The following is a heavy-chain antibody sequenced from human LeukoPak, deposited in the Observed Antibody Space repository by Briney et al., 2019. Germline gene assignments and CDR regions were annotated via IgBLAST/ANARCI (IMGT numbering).Heavy chain of an antibody. CDR3: AGWRGGQSEFDS. CDR2: IRYDGSNK. V-gene: IGHV3-30*02. D-gene: IGHD3-16*01. J-gene: IGHJ4*02. CDR1: GFTFSSYG. Sequence: SGGSLRLSCAASGFTFSSYGMHWVRQAPGKGLEWVAFIRYDGSNKYYADSVKGRFTISRDNSKNTLYLQMNSLRAEDTAVYYCAGWRGGQSEFDSWGQGTLVTVSS.